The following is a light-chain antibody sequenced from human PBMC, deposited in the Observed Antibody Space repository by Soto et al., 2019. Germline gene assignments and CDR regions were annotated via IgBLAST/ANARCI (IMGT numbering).Light chain of an antibody. CDR3: GAWDISLNVYV. CDR2: DNY. Sequence: QSVLTHPPSMAAAPGQKITIPCSVTNSNIGTYYVSWYHQIPGTAPKLLIYDNYKRPSGTPDRFSCFQSCTSATLAITGLQTGDEGDYSCGAWDISLNVYVFGGGTKVTVL. V-gene: IGLV1-51*01. CDR1: NSNIGTYY. J-gene: IGLJ1*01.